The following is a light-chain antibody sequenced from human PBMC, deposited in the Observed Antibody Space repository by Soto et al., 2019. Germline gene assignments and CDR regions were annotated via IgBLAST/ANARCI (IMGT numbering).Light chain of an antibody. Sequence: EIVMTQSPATLSVSPGERATLSCRASQSVSINLAWYQQKPGQAPRLLIYGASTRATGVPARFSGSGSGTDFTLTINSLQSEDSAVYCCQQYSNWPPVTFGGGNKVDIK. CDR2: GAS. CDR1: QSVSIN. J-gene: IGKJ4*01. V-gene: IGKV3-15*01. CDR3: QQYSNWPPVT.